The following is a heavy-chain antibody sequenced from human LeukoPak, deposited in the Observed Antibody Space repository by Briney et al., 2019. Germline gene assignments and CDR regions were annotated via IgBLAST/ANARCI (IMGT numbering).Heavy chain of an antibody. Sequence: RVTMSVDTSKNQLSLKLSSVTAADTAVYYCARHRMVATVGGFDYWGQGTLVTVSS. D-gene: IGHD5-12*01. V-gene: IGHV4-59*08. CDR3: ARHRMVATVGGFDY. J-gene: IGHJ4*02.